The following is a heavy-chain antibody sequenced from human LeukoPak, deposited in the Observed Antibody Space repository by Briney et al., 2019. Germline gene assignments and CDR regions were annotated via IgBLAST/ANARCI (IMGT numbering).Heavy chain of an antibody. D-gene: IGHD3-10*01. V-gene: IGHV1-69*13. CDR3: ARGRVRGVINAANFDY. Sequence: GASVKVSCKASGGTFSSYAISWVRQAPGQGLEWMGGIIPIFGTANYAQKFQGRVTITADESTSTAYMELSSLRSEDTAVYYCARGRVRGVINAANFDYWGQGTLVTVSS. CDR2: IIPIFGTA. CDR1: GGTFSSYA. J-gene: IGHJ4*02.